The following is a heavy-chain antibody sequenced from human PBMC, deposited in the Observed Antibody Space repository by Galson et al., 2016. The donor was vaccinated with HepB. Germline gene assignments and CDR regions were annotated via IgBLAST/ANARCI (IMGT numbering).Heavy chain of an antibody. CDR2: IYYSGNI. Sequence: ETLSLTCTVSGGSISSNSYYWAWIRQPPGKGLEWIGSIYYSGNIYYNPSLKSRITISVDSSRNQFSLRLNSVTAADTAVYFCARLLPATNDAFDIWGQGTMVIVSS. CDR1: GGSISSNSYY. CDR3: ARLLPATNDAFDI. V-gene: IGHV4-39*01. D-gene: IGHD1-14*01. J-gene: IGHJ3*02.